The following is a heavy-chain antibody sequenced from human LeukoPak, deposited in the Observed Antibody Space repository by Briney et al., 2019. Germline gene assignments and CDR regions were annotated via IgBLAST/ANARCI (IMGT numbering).Heavy chain of an antibody. Sequence: ASVKVCCKASGYTFTSYGISWVRQAPGQGLGWMGWISAYNGNTNYAQKVQGRVTMTTDTSTSTAYMELRSLRSDDTAVYYCAYDSSGYHKWFDPWGQGTLVTVSS. V-gene: IGHV1-18*01. CDR1: GYTFTSYG. CDR3: AYDSSGYHKWFDP. J-gene: IGHJ5*02. CDR2: ISAYNGNT. D-gene: IGHD3-22*01.